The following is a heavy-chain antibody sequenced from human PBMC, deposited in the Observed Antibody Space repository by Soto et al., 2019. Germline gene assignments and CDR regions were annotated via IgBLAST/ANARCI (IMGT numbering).Heavy chain of an antibody. CDR2: INHSGST. D-gene: IGHD6-6*01. J-gene: IGHJ6*03. V-gene: IGHV4-34*01. Sequence: ASETPSLTCAVYGGAFSGYYRRWVRPPPRKGLEWIGEINHSGSTNYNPSLKSRVTISVDTSKNQFSLKLSSVTAADTAVYYCARGIFQGSSAGHYYHLDVWGKGTTVTVSS. CDR3: ARGIFQGSSAGHYYHLDV. CDR1: GGAFSGYY.